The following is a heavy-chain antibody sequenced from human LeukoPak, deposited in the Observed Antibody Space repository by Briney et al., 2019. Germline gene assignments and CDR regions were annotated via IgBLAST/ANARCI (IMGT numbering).Heavy chain of an antibody. D-gene: IGHD4-17*01. CDR1: GFIFTSKW. CDR2: IYPGDSDT. J-gene: IGHJ4*02. V-gene: IGHV5-51*01. Sequence: GXXLQISCEGSGFIFTSKWIAWGRQVPGKGVEGMGIIYPGDSDTRYSPSCQGQVTISAEKSIRTAYLQWSSLKASDTAMYYCARQYGRPFDYWGQGTLVTVSS. CDR3: ARQYGRPFDY.